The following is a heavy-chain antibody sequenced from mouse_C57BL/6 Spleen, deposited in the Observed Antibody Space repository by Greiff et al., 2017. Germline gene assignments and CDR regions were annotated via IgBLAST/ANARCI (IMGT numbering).Heavy chain of an antibody. CDR3: ATYYYGSSYYFDC. CDR2: INPYNGGT. J-gene: IGHJ2*01. V-gene: IGHV1-19*01. Sequence: EVQLQQSGPVLVKPGASVKMSCKASGYTFTDYYMNWVKQSHGKSLEWIGVINPYNGGTSYNQKFKGKATLTVDKSSSTAYMELNSLTSEDSAVYYCATYYYGSSYYFDCWCQGTTLTVSS. D-gene: IGHD1-1*01. CDR1: GYTFTDYY.